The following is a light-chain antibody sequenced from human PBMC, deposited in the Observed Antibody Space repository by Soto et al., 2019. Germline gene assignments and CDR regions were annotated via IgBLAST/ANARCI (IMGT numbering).Light chain of an antibody. CDR2: KAS. CDR1: QSISSW. CDR3: QQSYSTPRT. J-gene: IGKJ1*01. V-gene: IGKV1-5*03. Sequence: DIQMTQSPSTLSASVGDRVTITCRASQSISSWLAWYQQKPGKAPKLLIYKASSLESGVPSRFSGSGPGTEFTLTISSLQPEDFATYYCQQSYSTPRTFGQGTKVDIK.